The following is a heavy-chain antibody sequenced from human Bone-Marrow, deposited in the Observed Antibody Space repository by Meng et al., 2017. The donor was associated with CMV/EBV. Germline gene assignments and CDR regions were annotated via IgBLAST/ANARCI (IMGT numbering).Heavy chain of an antibody. CDR2: IIPFVGTP. CDR1: GGSFSTYA. Sequence: SVKVSCKASGGSFSTYAINWVRQAPGQGLEWMGRIIPFVGTPTYAQKFQGRVTLTTDDSTGTAYMGLSSLRSEDTAIYYCARDYGAYFDNWGQGTLVTVYS. J-gene: IGHJ4*02. V-gene: IGHV1-69*05. CDR3: ARDYGAYFDN. D-gene: IGHD4/OR15-4a*01.